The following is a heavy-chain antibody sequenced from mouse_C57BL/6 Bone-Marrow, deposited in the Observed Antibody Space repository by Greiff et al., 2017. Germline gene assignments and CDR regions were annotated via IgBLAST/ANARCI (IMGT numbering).Heavy chain of an antibody. CDR2: IYPRDGST. V-gene: IGHV1-85*01. CDR1: GYTFTSYD. Sequence: QVQLKESGPELVKPGASVKLSCKASGYTFTSYDINWVKQRPGQGLEWIGWIYPRDGSTKYNEKFKGKATLTVDTSSSTAYMELHSLTSEDSAVYFWSGRDSLFYYGSSPCDYGGQGTALTVSA. D-gene: IGHD1-1*01. CDR3: SGRDSLFYYGSSPCDY. J-gene: IGHJ2*01.